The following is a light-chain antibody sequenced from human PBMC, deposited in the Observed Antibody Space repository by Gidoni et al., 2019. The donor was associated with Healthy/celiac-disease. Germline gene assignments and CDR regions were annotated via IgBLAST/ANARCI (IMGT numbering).Light chain of an antibody. CDR3: QQYGSSPR. CDR1: QSVSSSY. J-gene: IGKJ3*01. V-gene: IGKV3-20*01. Sequence: GTLSLSPGERATLSCRASQSVSSSYLAWYQQKPGQAPRLLIYGASSRATGIPDRISGSGSGTDFTLTISRLEPEDFAVYYCQQYGSSPRFGPGTKVDIK. CDR2: GAS.